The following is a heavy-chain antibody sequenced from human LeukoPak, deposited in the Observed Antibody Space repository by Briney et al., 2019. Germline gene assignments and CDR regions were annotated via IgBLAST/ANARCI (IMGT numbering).Heavy chain of an antibody. J-gene: IGHJ4*02. CDR1: GGSVSSGSFY. D-gene: IGHD3-22*01. Sequence: SETLSLTCTVSGGSVSSGSFYWSWIRQPPGKGLQWIGYIYYSGSTNYNPFLQSRVTISVDTSKNQFSLRLSSVTAADTAVYYCAREYDSSGYYDYWGQGTLVTVSS. V-gene: IGHV4-61*01. CDR3: AREYDSSGYYDY. CDR2: IYYSGST.